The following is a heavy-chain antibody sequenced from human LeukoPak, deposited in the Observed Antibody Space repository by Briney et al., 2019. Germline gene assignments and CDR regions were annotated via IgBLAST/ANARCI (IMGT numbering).Heavy chain of an antibody. CDR2: ISGSGGST. CDR3: AKGSGSDSCYGICYYYTMDV. J-gene: IGHJ6*02. V-gene: IGHV3-23*01. D-gene: IGHD2-2*01. CDR1: GFTFSSYA. Sequence: GGSLRLSCAASGFTFSSYAMSWVRQAPGKGLEWVSTISGSGGSTYYADSVKGRFSISRDNSKSTLYLQMSSLRAEDTAVYYCAKGSGSDSCYGICYYYTMDVWGQGTAVTVSS.